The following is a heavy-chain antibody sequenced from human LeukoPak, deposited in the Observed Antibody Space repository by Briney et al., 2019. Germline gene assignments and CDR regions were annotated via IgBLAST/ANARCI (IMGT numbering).Heavy chain of an antibody. V-gene: IGHV4-31*03. CDR3: ARRVGKYPTYFFDY. CDR2: VYYTGST. D-gene: IGHD1-1*01. Sequence: SETLSLTCNVSGGTISTGGHYWSWILQHPGPGLEWIGYVYYTGSTNYNPSLKSRISVSVDTSKNQFSLKLHSVTAADTAVYYCARRVGKYPTYFFDYWGRGTLVTVSS. J-gene: IGHJ4*02. CDR1: GGTISTGGHY.